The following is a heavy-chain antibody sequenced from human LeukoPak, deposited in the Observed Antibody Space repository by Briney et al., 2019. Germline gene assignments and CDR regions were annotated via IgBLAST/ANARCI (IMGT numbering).Heavy chain of an antibody. CDR2: IYYSGST. CDR1: GGSISSYY. CDR3: ARAYYYDSSGYPDAFDI. J-gene: IGHJ3*02. V-gene: IGHV4-59*01. Sequence: SETLSLTCTVSGGSISSYYWSWIRQPPGKGLEWIGYIYYSGSTNYNPSLKSRVTISVDTSKTQFSLKLSSVTAADTAVYYCARAYYYDSSGYPDAFDIWGQGKMVTVSS. D-gene: IGHD3-22*01.